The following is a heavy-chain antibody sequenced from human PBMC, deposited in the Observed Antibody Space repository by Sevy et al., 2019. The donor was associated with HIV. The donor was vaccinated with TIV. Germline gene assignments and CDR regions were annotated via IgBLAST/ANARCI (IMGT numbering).Heavy chain of an antibody. D-gene: IGHD1-1*01. CDR1: GFTFGDYA. CDR2: LKSKADGGTV. V-gene: IGHV3-49*04. Sequence: GGSLRLSCTTSGFTFGDYAMNWVRQAPGKGLEWVAFLKSKADGGTVDHAASVQGRFTISRDDSKSIAYLQMNDLTTEDPGVYYCTRWKGLQSIFDYWGQGALVTVSS. J-gene: IGHJ4*02. CDR3: TRWKGLQSIFDY.